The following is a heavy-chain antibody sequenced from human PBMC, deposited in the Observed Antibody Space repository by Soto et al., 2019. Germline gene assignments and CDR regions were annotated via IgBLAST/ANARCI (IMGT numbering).Heavy chain of an antibody. CDR1: GGSISSYY. CDR2: IYYSGST. CDR3: ARVYQQPGTLFFDY. Sequence: PSETLSLTCTIPGGSISSYYWSWIRQPPGKGLEWIGYIYYSGSTNYNPSLKSRVTISVDTSKNQFSLKLSSVTAADTAVYYCARVYQQPGTLFFDYWGQGTLVTVSS. J-gene: IGHJ4*02. V-gene: IGHV4-59*01. D-gene: IGHD6-13*01.